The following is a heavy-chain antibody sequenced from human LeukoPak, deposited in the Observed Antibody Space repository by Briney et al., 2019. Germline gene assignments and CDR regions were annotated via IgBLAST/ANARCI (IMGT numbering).Heavy chain of an antibody. J-gene: IGHJ3*02. CDR1: GYTFTGYY. V-gene: IGHV1-18*04. D-gene: IGHD2-15*01. Sequence: ASVKVSCKASGYTFTGYYMHWVRQAPGQGLEWMGWISAYNGNTNYAQKLQGRVTMTTDTSTSTAYMELRSLRSDDTAVYYCARERGGGSSRNAFDIWGQGTMVTVSS. CDR2: ISAYNGNT. CDR3: ARERGGGSSRNAFDI.